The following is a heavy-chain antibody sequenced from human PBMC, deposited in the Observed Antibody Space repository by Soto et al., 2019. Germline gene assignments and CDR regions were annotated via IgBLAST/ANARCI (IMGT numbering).Heavy chain of an antibody. V-gene: IGHV4-31*03. Sequence: SETLSLTCTVSGGSISSGGYYWSWIRQHPGKGLEWIGYIYYSGSTYYNPSLKSRVTISVDTSKNQFSLKLSSVTAADTAVYYGARGRRYYYGSGSLSWFDPWGQGTLVTVSS. CDR1: GGSISSGGYY. CDR3: ARGRRYYYGSGSLSWFDP. D-gene: IGHD3-10*01. J-gene: IGHJ5*02. CDR2: IYYSGST.